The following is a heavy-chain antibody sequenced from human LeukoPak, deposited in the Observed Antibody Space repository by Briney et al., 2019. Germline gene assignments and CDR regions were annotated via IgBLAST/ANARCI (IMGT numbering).Heavy chain of an antibody. Sequence: ASVKVSCKASGYTFTSYDINWVRQATGQGLEWVGWMNPNSGNTGYAQKFQGRVTMTRNTSISTAYMELSSLRSEDTAVYYCARARVTIFGVVINLYYYYGMDVWGQGTTVTVSS. CDR1: GYTFTSYD. D-gene: IGHD3-3*01. J-gene: IGHJ6*02. CDR3: ARARVTIFGVVINLYYYYGMDV. V-gene: IGHV1-8*01. CDR2: MNPNSGNT.